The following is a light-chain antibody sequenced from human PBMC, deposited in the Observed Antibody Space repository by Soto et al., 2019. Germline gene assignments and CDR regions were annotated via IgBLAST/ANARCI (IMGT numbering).Light chain of an antibody. CDR1: SSDVATNDY. Sequence: QSVLTQPPSTSGSPGQSVTISCTGSSSDVATNDYVSWYQQHPGKAPKLIIYEVNRRPSGVPDRFSGSKSGNTASLTVSGLKAEDEAVYHCSSYADSNNLVFGGGTKLTVL. CDR2: EVN. J-gene: IGLJ2*01. V-gene: IGLV2-8*01. CDR3: SSYADSNNLV.